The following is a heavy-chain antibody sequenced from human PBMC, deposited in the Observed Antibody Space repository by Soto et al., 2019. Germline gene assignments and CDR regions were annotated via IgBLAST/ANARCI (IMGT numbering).Heavy chain of an antibody. Sequence: SETLSLTCTVSGGSISSSSYYWGWIRQPPGKGLEWIGYIYHSGSTYYNPSLKSRVTISVDRSKNQFSLKLSSVTAADTAVYYCARAGVVGATALDYWGQGTLVTVSS. V-gene: IGHV4-30-2*01. D-gene: IGHD1-26*01. CDR3: ARAGVVGATALDY. CDR2: IYHSGST. CDR1: GGSISSSSYY. J-gene: IGHJ4*02.